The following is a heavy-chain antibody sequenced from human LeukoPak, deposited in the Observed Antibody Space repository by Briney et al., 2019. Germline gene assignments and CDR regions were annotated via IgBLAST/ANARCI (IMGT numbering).Heavy chain of an antibody. D-gene: IGHD2-15*01. CDR3: ARSGCSGGSCYGVFDY. Sequence: GGSLRLSCAASGFTFSSYTMNWVRQAPRKGLEWVSSISGSSIYIYYADSAKGRFTISRDSAKNSLYLRMNSLRAEDTAVYYCARSGCSGGSCYGVFDYWGQGTLVTVSS. CDR2: ISGSSIYI. CDR1: GFTFSSYT. J-gene: IGHJ4*02. V-gene: IGHV3-21*01.